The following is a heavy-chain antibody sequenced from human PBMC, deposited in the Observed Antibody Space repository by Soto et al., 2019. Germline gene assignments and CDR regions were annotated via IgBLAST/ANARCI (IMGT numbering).Heavy chain of an antibody. CDR2: ISSSGSTI. CDR1: GFTFSSYE. CDR3: ARESPWGFDY. J-gene: IGHJ4*02. V-gene: IGHV3-48*03. Sequence: EVQLVESGGGLVQPGGSLRLSCAASGFTFSSYEMNWVRQAPGKGLEWVSYISSSGSTIYYADSVKGRFTISRDNAKNSLYLQMNSLRAEDTAGYYCARESPWGFDYWGQGTLVTVSS. D-gene: IGHD3-16*01.